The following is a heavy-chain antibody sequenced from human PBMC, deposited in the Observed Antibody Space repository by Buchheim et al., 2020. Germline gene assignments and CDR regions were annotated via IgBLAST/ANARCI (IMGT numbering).Heavy chain of an antibody. CDR1: GGSFSGYY. Sequence: QVQLQQRGAGLLKPSETLSLTCAVYGGSFSGYYWSWIRQPPGKGLEWIGEINHSGSTNYNPSLKSRVTISVDTSKNQFSLKLSSVTAADTAVYYCARLIGRGWSLARFDYWGQGTL. CDR2: INHSGST. V-gene: IGHV4-34*01. J-gene: IGHJ4*02. CDR3: ARLIGRGWSLARFDY. D-gene: IGHD6-19*01.